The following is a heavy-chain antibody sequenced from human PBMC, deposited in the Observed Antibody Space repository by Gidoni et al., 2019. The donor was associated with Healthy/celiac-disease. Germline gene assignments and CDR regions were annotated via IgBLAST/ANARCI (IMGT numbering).Heavy chain of an antibody. CDR2: IYYSGST. V-gene: IGHV4-39*01. Sequence: GLEWIGSIYYSGSTYYNPSLKSRVTISVDTSKNQFSLKLSSVTAADTAVYYCARRATQVSDYFDYWGQGTLVTVSS. D-gene: IGHD3-16*02. CDR3: ARRATQVSDYFDY. J-gene: IGHJ4*02.